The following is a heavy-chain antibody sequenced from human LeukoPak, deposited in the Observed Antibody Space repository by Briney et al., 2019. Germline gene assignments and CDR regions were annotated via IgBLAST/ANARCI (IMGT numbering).Heavy chain of an antibody. CDR1: GFTFSSYS. D-gene: IGHD3-22*01. CDR2: ISYDGTNK. V-gene: IGHV3-30*03. Sequence: PGGSLRLSCAASGFTFSSYSMNWVRQAPGKGLEWVAVISYDGTNKYKADSVKGRFTISRDNSKNTLYLQMNSLGPEDMAVYYCARGGSSGYPNFDYWGQGTLVTVSS. CDR3: ARGGSSGYPNFDY. J-gene: IGHJ4*02.